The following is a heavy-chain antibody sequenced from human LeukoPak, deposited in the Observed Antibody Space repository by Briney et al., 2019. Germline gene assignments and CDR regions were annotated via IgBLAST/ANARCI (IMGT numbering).Heavy chain of an antibody. D-gene: IGHD5-12*01. V-gene: IGHV3-23*01. J-gene: IGHJ4*02. Sequence: GGSLRLSCAVSGFTFSSYGMSWVRQAPGKGLEWVSGISGSGATTYYADSVKGRFTISRDNSKNTLWLQMNSLRAEDTAVYYCARNSGYEPLHDYWGQGTLVTVSS. CDR1: GFTFSSYG. CDR3: ARNSGYEPLHDY. CDR2: ISGSGATT.